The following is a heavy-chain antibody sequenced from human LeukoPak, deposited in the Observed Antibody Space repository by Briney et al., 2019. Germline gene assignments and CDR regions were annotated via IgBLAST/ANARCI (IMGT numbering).Heavy chain of an antibody. Sequence: PGGSLRLSCAASGFTFSSYWMHWVRQVPGKGLVWVAHINNPGTGTTYADAVKGRFTIPRDNAKNTLYLQMNSLRADDTAMYYCARGSGGFDYWGQGTLITVSS. CDR1: GFTFSSYW. CDR3: ARGSGGFDY. V-gene: IGHV3-74*01. J-gene: IGHJ4*02. D-gene: IGHD3-3*01. CDR2: INNPGTGT.